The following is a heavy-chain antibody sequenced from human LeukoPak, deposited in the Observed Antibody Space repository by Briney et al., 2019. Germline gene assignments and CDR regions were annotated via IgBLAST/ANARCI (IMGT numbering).Heavy chain of an antibody. CDR3: ARTYSGYDYRNYYYYCMDV. V-gene: IGHV4-39*01. Sequence: SETLSLTCTVSGGSISSSSYYWGWIRQPPGKGLEWIGSIYYSGSTYYNPSLKSRVTISVDTSKNQFSLKLSSVTAADTAVYYCARTYSGYDYRNYYYYCMDVWGKGTTVTISS. D-gene: IGHD5-12*01. J-gene: IGHJ6*03. CDR2: IYYSGST. CDR1: GGSISSSSYY.